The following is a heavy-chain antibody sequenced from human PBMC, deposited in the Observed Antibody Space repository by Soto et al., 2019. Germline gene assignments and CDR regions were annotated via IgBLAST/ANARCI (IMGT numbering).Heavy chain of an antibody. Sequence: PGESLKISCKGSGYLFAGYWITWVRQKPGKGLEWMGRIDPSDSQTYYSPSFRGHVTISVTKSITTVFLQWSSLSASDTAMYYCARQIYDSDTGPNFQYYFDSWGQGTPVTVSS. V-gene: IGHV5-10-1*01. CDR1: GYLFAGYW. CDR3: ARQIYDSDTGPNFQYYFDS. D-gene: IGHD3-22*01. CDR2: IDPSDSQT. J-gene: IGHJ4*02.